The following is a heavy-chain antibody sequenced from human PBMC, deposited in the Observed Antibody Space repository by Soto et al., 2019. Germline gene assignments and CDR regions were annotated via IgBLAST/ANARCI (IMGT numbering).Heavy chain of an antibody. J-gene: IGHJ6*02. Sequence: GGSLRLSCAASGFTFSSYWMHWVRQAPEKELVCVSRINSDGSSTSYADSVKGRFTISRDNAKNTLYLQMNSLRAEDTAVYYCVRVWCSSTSCYPYYYGMDVWGQGTTVTVSS. D-gene: IGHD2-2*01. V-gene: IGHV3-74*01. CDR2: INSDGSST. CDR3: VRVWCSSTSCYPYYYGMDV. CDR1: GFTFSSYW.